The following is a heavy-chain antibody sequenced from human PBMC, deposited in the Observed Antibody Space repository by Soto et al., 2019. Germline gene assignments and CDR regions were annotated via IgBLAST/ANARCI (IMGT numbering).Heavy chain of an antibody. CDR1: GGTFSSYT. J-gene: IGHJ5*02. D-gene: IGHD2-2*01. V-gene: IGHV1-69*02. CDR2: IIPILGIA. Sequence: GASVKVSCKASGGTFSSYTISWVRQAPGQGLEWMGRIIPILGIANYAQKFQGRVTITADKSTSTAYMELSSLRSEDTAVYYCAKVVPAAMSGVWFDPWGQGTLVTVSS. CDR3: AKVVPAAMSGVWFDP.